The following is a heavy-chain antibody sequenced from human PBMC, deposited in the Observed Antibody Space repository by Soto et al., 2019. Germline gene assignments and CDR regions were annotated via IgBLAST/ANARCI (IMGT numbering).Heavy chain of an antibody. D-gene: IGHD3-16*01. CDR3: ARHGGGGYYYYYMDV. J-gene: IGHJ6*03. V-gene: IGHV4-59*08. Sequence: QVQLQESGPGLVKPSETLSLTCTVSGGSISSYYWSWIRQPPGKGLEWIGSIYYSGSTNYNPSLKRRVTISVDTSTDQFALKLSSGTAADTAVYYCARHGGGGYYYYYMDVWGKGTTVTVSS. CDR2: IYYSGST. CDR1: GGSISSYY.